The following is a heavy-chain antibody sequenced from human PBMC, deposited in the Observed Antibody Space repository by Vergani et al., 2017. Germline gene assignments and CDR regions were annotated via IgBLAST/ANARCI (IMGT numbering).Heavy chain of an antibody. V-gene: IGHV1-69*01. CDR1: GYTFTGYY. Sequence: QVQLVQSGAEVKKPGASVKVSCKASGYTFTGYYMHWVRQAPGQGLEWMGGIIPIFGTANYAQKFQGRVTITADESTSTAYMELSSLRSEDTAVYYCARWEVLRYFDWLSTRGMDVWGQGTTVTVSS. J-gene: IGHJ6*02. CDR2: IIPIFGTA. D-gene: IGHD3-9*01. CDR3: ARWEVLRYFDWLSTRGMDV.